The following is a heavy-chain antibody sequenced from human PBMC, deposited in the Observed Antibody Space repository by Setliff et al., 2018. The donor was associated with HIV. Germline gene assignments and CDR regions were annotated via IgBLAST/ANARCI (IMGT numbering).Heavy chain of an antibody. D-gene: IGHD5-18*01. CDR1: GNTFNVYA. CDR2: LSHIRSIT. CDR3: ARDPSGNSYGYYFDL. V-gene: IGHV1-69*10. Sequence: ASVKVSCKASGNTFNVYAISWVRQATGQGLEWVGGLSHIRSITNYAQKFQGRVTITADKSTSTAYMERISLRSEDTAVYYCARDPSGNSYGYYFDLVGKGVLVTVSS. J-gene: IGHJ4*02.